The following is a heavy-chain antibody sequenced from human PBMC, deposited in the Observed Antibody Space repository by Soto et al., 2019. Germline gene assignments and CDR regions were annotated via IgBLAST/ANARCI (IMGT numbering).Heavy chain of an antibody. V-gene: IGHV1-69*13. CDR3: ARPRTVAATKGYDY. D-gene: IGHD4-4*01. CDR2: IIPIFGTI. Sequence: ASVKVSCKASGGTFSRYPIAWVRQAPGHGLEWMGQIIPIFGTISHAQNFQGRITITADESTSTAYMELSSLRSDDTAVYYCARPRTVAATKGYDYWGQGTVVTVSS. CDR1: GGTFSRYP. J-gene: IGHJ4*02.